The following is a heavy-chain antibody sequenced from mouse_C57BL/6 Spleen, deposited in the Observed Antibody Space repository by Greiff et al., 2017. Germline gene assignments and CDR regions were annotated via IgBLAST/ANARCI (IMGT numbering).Heavy chain of an antibody. Sequence: QVQLKQSGPGLVAPSQSLSITCTVSGFSLTSYGVHWVRQPPGKGLEWLVVIWSDGSTTYNSALKSRLSISKDNSKSQVFLKMNSLQTDDTAMYYCARPHGSRESLGYYYAMDYWGQGTSVTVSS. J-gene: IGHJ4*01. CDR2: IWSDGST. CDR1: GFSLTSYG. V-gene: IGHV2-6*03. CDR3: ARPHGSRESLGYYYAMDY. D-gene: IGHD1-1*01.